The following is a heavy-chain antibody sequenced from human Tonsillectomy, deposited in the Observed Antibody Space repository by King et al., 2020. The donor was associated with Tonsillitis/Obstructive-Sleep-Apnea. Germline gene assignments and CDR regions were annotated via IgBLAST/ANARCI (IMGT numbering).Heavy chain of an antibody. J-gene: IGHJ3*02. CDR3: ARLIHGRMEYAFDI. CDR1: GAPISSSSYY. CDR2: IYYSGST. V-gene: IGHV4-39*01. Sequence: QLQESGPGLVKPSETLSLTCTVSGAPISSSSYYWGWIRQPPGKGLEWIGSIYYSGSTYYNPSLKSRVTISVDTSKNQFSLKLNSVTAADTAVYYCARLIHGRMEYAFDIWGQGTMVTVSS. D-gene: IGHD1-1*01.